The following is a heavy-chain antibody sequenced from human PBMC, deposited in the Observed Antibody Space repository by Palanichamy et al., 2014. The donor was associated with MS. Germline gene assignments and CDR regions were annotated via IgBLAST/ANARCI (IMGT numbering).Heavy chain of an antibody. V-gene: IGHV2-70*04. Sequence: QVTLKESGPALVKPTQTLTLTCTFSGFSLSTTGMRVSWIRQPPGKALEWLARIDWDEDKFYSTSLETRLTISKDTSKNQVFLTMTNMDPVDTATYYCARLRNNYDFDYWGQGTLVTVSS. D-gene: IGHD5-24*01. CDR3: ARLRNNYDFDY. CDR1: GFSLSTTGMR. J-gene: IGHJ4*02. CDR2: IDWDEDK.